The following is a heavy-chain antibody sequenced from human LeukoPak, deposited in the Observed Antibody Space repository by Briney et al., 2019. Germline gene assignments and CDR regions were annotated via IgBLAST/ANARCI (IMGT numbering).Heavy chain of an antibody. D-gene: IGHD6-19*01. J-gene: IGHJ5*02. CDR1: GGTFSSYA. CDR2: IIPIFGTA. V-gene: IGHV1-69*01. Sequence: SVKVSCKASGGTFSSYAISWVRQAPGQGLEWMGGIIPIFGTANYAQKFQGRVTITADESTSTAYMELSSLRSEDTAVYYCAKAYSSGWYFSSGGFDPWGQGTLVTVSS. CDR3: AKAYSSGWYFSSGGFDP.